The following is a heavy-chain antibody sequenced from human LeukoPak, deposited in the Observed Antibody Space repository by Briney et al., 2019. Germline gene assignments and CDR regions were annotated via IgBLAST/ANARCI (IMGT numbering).Heavy chain of an antibody. Sequence: GGSLRLSCAASGFTFSSYNMTWVRQAPGKGLQWVSSISTSSSYIYYADSVKGRFTISRDNAKNSLYLQMNSLSAEDTAVYYCARDALEYDYIWGTYQGDWFDPWGQGTLVTVSS. V-gene: IGHV3-21*01. CDR2: ISTSSSYI. D-gene: IGHD3-16*02. CDR1: GFTFSSYN. J-gene: IGHJ5*02. CDR3: ARDALEYDYIWGTYQGDWFDP.